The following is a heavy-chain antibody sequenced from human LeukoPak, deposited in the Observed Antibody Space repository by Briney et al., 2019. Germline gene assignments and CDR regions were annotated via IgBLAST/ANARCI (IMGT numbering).Heavy chain of an antibody. CDR3: ARRRIVGSTDDAFDI. CDR2: ISSDGNTK. V-gene: IGHV3-30-3*01. J-gene: IGHJ3*02. CDR1: GFTFSSYA. Sequence: SGGSLRLSCTASGFTFSSYAMHWVRQAPGKGLEWAAVISSDGNTKYYADFVEGRFTISRDNSNNTLCLQMNSLGADDTAIYYCARRRIVGSTDDAFDIWGQGTVVTLSS. D-gene: IGHD1-26*01.